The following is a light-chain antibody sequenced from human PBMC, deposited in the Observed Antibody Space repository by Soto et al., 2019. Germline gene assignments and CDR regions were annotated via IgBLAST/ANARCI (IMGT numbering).Light chain of an antibody. Sequence: DIQMTQSPSTLSASVGDRVTITCRASQSISSWLAWYQQKPGKAPKLLIYKASSLESGVPSMFSGSGSGTEFTLTISSLQPDDFATYYCQLYNNYPWTFGQGTKVEIK. J-gene: IGKJ1*01. V-gene: IGKV1-5*03. CDR3: QLYNNYPWT. CDR1: QSISSW. CDR2: KAS.